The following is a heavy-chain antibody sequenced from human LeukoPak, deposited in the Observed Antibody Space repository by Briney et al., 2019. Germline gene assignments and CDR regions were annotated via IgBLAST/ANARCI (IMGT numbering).Heavy chain of an antibody. D-gene: IGHD3-3*01. V-gene: IGHV5-51*01. CDR2: IYPGDSDT. CDR3: ARLETSSRITIFRYYYYMDV. CDR1: GYSFTSYW. J-gene: IGHJ6*03. Sequence: GESLKISCKGSGYSFTSYWIGWVRQMPGKGLEWMGIIYPGDSDTRYSPSFQGQVTISADKSISTAYLQWSSLKASDTAMYYCARLETSSRITIFRYYYYMDVWGEGTTVTVSS.